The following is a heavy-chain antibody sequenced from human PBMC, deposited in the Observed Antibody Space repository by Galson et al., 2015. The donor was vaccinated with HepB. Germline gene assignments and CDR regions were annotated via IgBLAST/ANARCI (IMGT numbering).Heavy chain of an antibody. CDR2: IYHNGNN. J-gene: IGHJ2*01. V-gene: IGHV4-59*08. CDR1: RGSISPYY. CDR3: ARLLSYYYDSSAYYQGGYFDL. D-gene: IGHD3-22*01. Sequence: LSLTCTVSRGSISPYYWSWIRQPPGKGLEWIGYIYHNGNNNQNPSLKSRVTLSVDMSKSQFSLKLSSVTAAHTAIYYFARLLSYYYDSSAYYQGGYFDLWCRGALFTVSS.